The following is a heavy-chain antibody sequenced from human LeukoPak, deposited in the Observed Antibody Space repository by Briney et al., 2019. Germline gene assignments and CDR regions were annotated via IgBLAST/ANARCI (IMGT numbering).Heavy chain of an antibody. V-gene: IGHV4-39*07. CDR2: IYYSGNT. CDR1: GGSISTSAYY. Sequence: SETLSLTCIVSGGSISTSAYYWGWLRQPPGEGLQWIGSIYYSGNTYYNSSLKSRVTISVDTSTSQFSLRLSSVTAADTAVYYCARGYCSGGSCYHFDYWGQGTLVTVSS. J-gene: IGHJ4*02. CDR3: ARGYCSGGSCYHFDY. D-gene: IGHD2-15*01.